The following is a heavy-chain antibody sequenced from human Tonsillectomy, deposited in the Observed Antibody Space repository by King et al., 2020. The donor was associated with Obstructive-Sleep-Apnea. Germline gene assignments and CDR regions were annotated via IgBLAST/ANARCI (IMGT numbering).Heavy chain of an antibody. V-gene: IGHV3-9*01. Sequence: VQLVESGGGLVQPGRSLRLSCAASGFHFDDYAMHWVRQAPGKGLEWVSGISWSSGSIVYADSVKGRFTISRDNAKNSLYLQMNSLRPEDTALYYCAKARAAVAGLVYFGLWGRGTLVTVSS. CDR1: GFHFDDYA. CDR2: ISWSSGSI. J-gene: IGHJ2*01. CDR3: AKARAAVAGLVYFGL. D-gene: IGHD6-19*01.